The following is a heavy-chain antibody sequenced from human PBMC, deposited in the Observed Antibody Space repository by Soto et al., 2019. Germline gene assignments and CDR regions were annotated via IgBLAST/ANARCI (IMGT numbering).Heavy chain of an antibody. V-gene: IGHV4-31*03. CDR2: IYYSGST. Sequence: QVQLQESGPGLVKPSQTLSLTCTVSGGSISSGGYYWSWIRQHPGKGLEWIGYIYYSGSTYSNPSLKSRVTISVDTSKNQFSLKLSSVTAADTAVYYCARMYYDILTGNSADAFDIWGQGTMVTVSS. CDR3: ARMYYDILTGNSADAFDI. CDR1: GGSISSGGYY. D-gene: IGHD3-9*01. J-gene: IGHJ3*02.